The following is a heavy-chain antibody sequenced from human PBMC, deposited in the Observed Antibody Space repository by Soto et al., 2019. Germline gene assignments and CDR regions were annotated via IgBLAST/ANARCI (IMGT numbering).Heavy chain of an antibody. CDR3: ATSNGDSSSWFYYFDY. J-gene: IGHJ4*02. CDR2: IIPILGIA. CDR1: GGTFSSYT. D-gene: IGHD6-13*01. V-gene: IGHV1-69*02. Sequence: GASVKVSCKASGGTFSSYTISWVRQAPGQGLEWMGRIIPILGIANYAQKFQGRVTITADKSTSTAYMELSSLRSEDTAVYYCATSNGDSSSWFYYFDYWGQGTLVTVSS.